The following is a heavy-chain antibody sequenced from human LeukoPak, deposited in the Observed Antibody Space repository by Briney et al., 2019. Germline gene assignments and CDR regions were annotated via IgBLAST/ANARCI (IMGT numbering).Heavy chain of an antibody. CDR2: ISPAGDYI. J-gene: IGHJ4*02. CDR3: VRGSSKFDY. V-gene: IGHV3-23*01. Sequence: GGSLRLSCAASGFTFSSFAMSWVRQAPGKGLEWVSAISPAGDYIYYADSVKGRFTTSRDNSKNTLYLQMSSLRAEDTAVYYCVRGSSKFDYWGQGTLVTVSS. CDR1: GFTFSSFA. D-gene: IGHD1-26*01.